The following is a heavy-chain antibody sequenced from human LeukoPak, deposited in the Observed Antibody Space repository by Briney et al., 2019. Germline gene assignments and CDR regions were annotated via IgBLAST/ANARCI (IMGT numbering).Heavy chain of an antibody. CDR3: ARDYCGGDCFPDY. J-gene: IGHJ4*02. D-gene: IGHD2-21*02. V-gene: IGHV1-2*06. CDR2: INPNSGDT. CDR1: GYTFTGYY. Sequence: ASVKVSCTASGYTFTGYYVHWVRQAPGQGLEWMGRINPNSGDTNYAQKFQGRVTMTRDTSISTAYMELSRLRSDDTAVYYCARDYCGGDCFPDYWGQGTLVTVSS.